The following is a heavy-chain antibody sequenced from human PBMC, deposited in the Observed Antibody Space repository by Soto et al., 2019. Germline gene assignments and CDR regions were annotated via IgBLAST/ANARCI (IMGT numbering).Heavy chain of an antibody. V-gene: IGHV4-4*02. CDR2: IFHDGTA. J-gene: IGHJ4*02. CDR1: GVSLTSGNW. CDR3: ARLVYDTRLNYMYFDF. D-gene: IGHD3-10*01. Sequence: WETLSLTCAVSGVSLTSGNWWTWVRQSPQRGLEYIGEIFHDGTANYYPSFERRVAMSVDTSRNQFSLKLTSVTAADTAVYFCARLVYDTRLNYMYFDFWGPGTLVTVSS.